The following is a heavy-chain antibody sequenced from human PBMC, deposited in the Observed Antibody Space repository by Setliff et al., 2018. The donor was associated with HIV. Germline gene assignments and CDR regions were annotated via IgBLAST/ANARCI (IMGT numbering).Heavy chain of an antibody. V-gene: IGHV3-11*01. J-gene: IGHJ4*02. CDR3: ARDSGVATIRKSALDY. D-gene: IGHD5-12*01. Sequence: GGSLRLSCAASGFTFSDYYMSWIRQAPGKGLEWVSYISSSGSTIYYADSVKGRFTISRDNAKNSLYLQMNSLRAEDTAMYYRARDSGVATIRKSALDYWGQGTLVTVSS. CDR1: GFTFSDYY. CDR2: ISSSGSTI.